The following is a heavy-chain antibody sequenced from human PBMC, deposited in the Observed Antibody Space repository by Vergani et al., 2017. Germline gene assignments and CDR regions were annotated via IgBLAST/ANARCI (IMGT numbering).Heavy chain of an antibody. CDR1: GFTFSSYE. CDR2: ISSSGSTI. J-gene: IGHJ4*02. CDR3: ARVRRQWLVRGYFDY. D-gene: IGHD6-19*01. Sequence: EVQLVESGGGLVQPGGSLRLSCAASGFTFSSYEMNWVRQAPGKGLEWVSYISSSGSTIYYADSVKGRFTISRDNAKNSLYLQMNSLRAEDTAVYYCARVRRQWLVRGYFDYWGQGTRVTVSS. V-gene: IGHV3-48*03.